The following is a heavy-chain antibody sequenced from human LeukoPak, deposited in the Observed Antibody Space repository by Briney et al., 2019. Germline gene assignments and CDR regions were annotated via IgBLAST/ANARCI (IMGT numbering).Heavy chain of an antibody. V-gene: IGHV4-30-4*08. CDR2: IYYSGST. J-gene: IGHJ3*02. Sequence: PSETLSLTCTVSGGSISSGDYYWSWIRQPPGKGLEWIGYIYYSGSTYYNLSLKSRVTISVDTSKNQFSLKLSSVTAADTAVYYCARVDYDSSGYHDAFDIWGQGTMVTVSS. D-gene: IGHD3-22*01. CDR3: ARVDYDSSGYHDAFDI. CDR1: GGSISSGDYY.